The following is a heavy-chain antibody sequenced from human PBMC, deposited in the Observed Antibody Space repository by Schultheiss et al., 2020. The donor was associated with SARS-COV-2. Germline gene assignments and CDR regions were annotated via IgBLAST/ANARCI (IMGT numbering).Heavy chain of an antibody. J-gene: IGHJ5*02. CDR2: ISVRGTGT. Sequence: GGSLRLSCAASGFTFISYAMSWVRQAPGKGLEWVAAISVRGTGTYNAGAVKGRFTISRDDSKNALYLEMNSLRADDTAVYYCVKHSDSSTSKVWFDPWGPGTLVTVSS. CDR1: GFTFISYA. D-gene: IGHD3-22*01. V-gene: IGHV3-23*01. CDR3: VKHSDSSTSKVWFDP.